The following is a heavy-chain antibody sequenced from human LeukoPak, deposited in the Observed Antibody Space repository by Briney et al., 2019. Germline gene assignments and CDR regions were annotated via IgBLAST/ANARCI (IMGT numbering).Heavy chain of an antibody. CDR3: ARDIGYSKGFFGY. Sequence: GGSLRLSCAASGFTVSSNYMSWVRQAPGKGLEWVSVIYSGGSTYSADSVRGRFTISRDNSKNTLYLQVNSLRAEDTAVYYCARDIGYSKGFFGYWGQGTLVTVSS. CDR2: IYSGGST. J-gene: IGHJ4*02. CDR1: GFTVSSNY. D-gene: IGHD5-12*01. V-gene: IGHV3-53*01.